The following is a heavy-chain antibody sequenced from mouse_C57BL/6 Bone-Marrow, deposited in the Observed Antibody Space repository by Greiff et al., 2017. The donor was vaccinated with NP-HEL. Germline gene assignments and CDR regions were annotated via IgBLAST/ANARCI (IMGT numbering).Heavy chain of an antibody. Sequence: QVQLQQSGAELVKPGASVKISCKASGYAFSSYWMNWVKQRPGKGLEWIGQIYPGDGDTNYNGKFKGKATLTADKSSSTAYMQLSSLTSEDSAVYFGALTGWGLAWFAYWGQGTLVTVSA. CDR1: GYAFSSYW. CDR2: IYPGDGDT. J-gene: IGHJ3*01. D-gene: IGHD4-1*01. V-gene: IGHV1-80*01. CDR3: ALTGWGLAWFAY.